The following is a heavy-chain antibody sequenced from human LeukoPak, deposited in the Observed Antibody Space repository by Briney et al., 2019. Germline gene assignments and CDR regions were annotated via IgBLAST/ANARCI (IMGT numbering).Heavy chain of an antibody. CDR2: LYHSGVT. J-gene: IGHJ4*02. V-gene: IGHV4-38-2*02. CDR3: ASTPALISDWLDGPRPFEY. D-gene: IGHD3-9*01. Sequence: SETLSLTCTVSGYSIRSGYYWGWIRQPPGKGLEWIVTLYHSGVTYYNPSLKSRVTISTDTSKNQFSLKLSSVTAADTAVYYCASTPALISDWLDGPRPFEYWGQGTLVTVSS. CDR1: GYSIRSGYY.